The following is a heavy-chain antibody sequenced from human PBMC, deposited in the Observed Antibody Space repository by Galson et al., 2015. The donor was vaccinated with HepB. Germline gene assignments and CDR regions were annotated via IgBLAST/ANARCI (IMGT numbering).Heavy chain of an antibody. Sequence: SVKVSCKASGYIFTSYHLHWVRQAPGQGLEWMGIINPSGGSTNYAQKFQGRVTMTRDTSTSTVYMELSSLRSEDRAVYYCARGGDVLRYFDWFLGFDPWGQGTLVTVSS. V-gene: IGHV1-46*01. J-gene: IGHJ5*02. CDR1: GYIFTSYH. D-gene: IGHD3-9*01. CDR2: INPSGGST. CDR3: ARGGDVLRYFDWFLGFDP.